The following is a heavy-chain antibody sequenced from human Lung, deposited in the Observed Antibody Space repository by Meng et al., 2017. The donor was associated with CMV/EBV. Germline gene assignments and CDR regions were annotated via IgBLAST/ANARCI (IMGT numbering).Heavy chain of an antibody. CDR2: ITPFSDYI. J-gene: IGHJ4*02. Sequence: GGSXRLXXSASGFAFSNYKMDWVRQAPGRGLEWVSSITPFSDYIYYGDSVKGRFTISRDNGKNSLYLQMNSLRDEDTAVYYCARDRYQLPDDYWGQGTLVTVSS. V-gene: IGHV3-21*01. CDR1: GFAFSNYK. CDR3: ARDRYQLPDDY. D-gene: IGHD2-2*01.